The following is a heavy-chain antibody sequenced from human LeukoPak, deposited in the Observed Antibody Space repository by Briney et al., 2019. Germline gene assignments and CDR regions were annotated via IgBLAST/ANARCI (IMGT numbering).Heavy chain of an antibody. J-gene: IGHJ4*02. CDR3: ARFGYVAAVDV. Sequence: PGGSLRLSCAASGFSFSAYWMTWVRQAPGTGLEWVANINPAGTETYYVDPVKGRFTVSRDNAKNLLYLQMNSPRAEDTAVYHCARFGYVAAVDVWGQGTLVTVSS. CDR2: INPAGTET. D-gene: IGHD2-15*01. V-gene: IGHV3-7*01. CDR1: GFSFSAYW.